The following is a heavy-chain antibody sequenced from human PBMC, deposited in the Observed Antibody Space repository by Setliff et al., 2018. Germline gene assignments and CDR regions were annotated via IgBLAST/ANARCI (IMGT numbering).Heavy chain of an antibody. J-gene: IGHJ4*02. CDR3: ARVPNFWSGYSDY. Sequence: SETLSFTCAVYGGSFSGYYWSWIRQPPGKGLEWIGEINHSGSTNYNPSLKSRVTISVDTSKNQFSLKLSSVTAADTAVYYCARVPNFWSGYSDYWGQGTLVTVS. CDR1: GGSFSGYY. CDR2: INHSGST. V-gene: IGHV4-34*01. D-gene: IGHD3-3*01.